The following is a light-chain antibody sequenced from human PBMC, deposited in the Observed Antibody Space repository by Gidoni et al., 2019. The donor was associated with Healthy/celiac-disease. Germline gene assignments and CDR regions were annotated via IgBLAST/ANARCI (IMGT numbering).Light chain of an antibody. Sequence: EIVLTQSPGTLSLSPGERATLSCRASQSVSSSYLAWYQQKPGQAPRLLIFAASSRATGIPDRFSGSGSGTDFTLTISRLGPEDFAVYYCQHYGNSPSTFXQXTKLEIK. CDR2: AAS. CDR3: QHYGNSPST. J-gene: IGKJ2*01. V-gene: IGKV3-20*01. CDR1: QSVSSSY.